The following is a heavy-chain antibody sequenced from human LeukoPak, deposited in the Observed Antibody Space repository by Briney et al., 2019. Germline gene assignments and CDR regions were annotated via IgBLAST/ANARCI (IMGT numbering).Heavy chain of an antibody. V-gene: IGHV3-48*01. CDR2: ISSSSSTI. Sequence: GGSLRLSCAASGFTFSTYSMNWVRQAPGKGLEWVSYISSSSSTIYYADSVKGRLTISRDNDKNSLYLQMNSLRAEDTAMYYCAKRSGSGSQEYFDYWGQGTVVTVSS. CDR3: AKRSGSGSQEYFDY. J-gene: IGHJ4*02. CDR1: GFTFSTYS. D-gene: IGHD3-10*01.